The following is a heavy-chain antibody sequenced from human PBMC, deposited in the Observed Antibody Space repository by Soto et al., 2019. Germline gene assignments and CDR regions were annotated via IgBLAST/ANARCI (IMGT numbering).Heavy chain of an antibody. Sequence: QVQLVESGGGVVQPGRSLRLSCAASGFTFSSYAMHWVRQAPGKGLEWVAVISYDGSNKYYADSVKGRFTISRDNSKNTLYLQMNSLRAEDTAVYYCARAPDYGAYWYYGMDVWGQGTTVTVSS. J-gene: IGHJ6*02. CDR1: GFTFSSYA. CDR2: ISYDGSNK. D-gene: IGHD4-17*01. CDR3: ARAPDYGAYWYYGMDV. V-gene: IGHV3-30-3*01.